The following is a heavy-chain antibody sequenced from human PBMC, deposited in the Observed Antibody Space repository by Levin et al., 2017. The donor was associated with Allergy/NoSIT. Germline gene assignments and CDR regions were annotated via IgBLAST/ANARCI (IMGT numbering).Heavy chain of an antibody. V-gene: IGHV1-69*13. CDR3: ARPTATYYYDSSGYPDAFDI. CDR1: GGTFSNYA. D-gene: IGHD3-22*01. CDR2: IIPIFGTA. Sequence: SVKVSCKASGGTFSNYAISWVRQAPGQGLEWMGEIIPIFGTANSAQRFQGRVTITADESTSTAYMELSSLRSEDTAVYYCARPTATYYYDSSGYPDAFDIWGQGTMVTVSS. J-gene: IGHJ3*02.